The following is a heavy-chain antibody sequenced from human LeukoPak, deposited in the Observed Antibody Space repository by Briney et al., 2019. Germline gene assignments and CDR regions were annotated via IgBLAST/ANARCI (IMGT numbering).Heavy chain of an antibody. Sequence: PSETLSLTCTVSGGSISSYYWGWIRQPPGKGLEWIGSIYYSGSTYYNPSLKSRVTISVDTSKNQFSLKLSSVTAADTAVYYCARVTCSGGSCYSFDYWGQGTLVTVSS. J-gene: IGHJ4*02. CDR2: IYYSGST. D-gene: IGHD2-15*01. CDR1: GGSISSYY. CDR3: ARVTCSGGSCYSFDY. V-gene: IGHV4-39*07.